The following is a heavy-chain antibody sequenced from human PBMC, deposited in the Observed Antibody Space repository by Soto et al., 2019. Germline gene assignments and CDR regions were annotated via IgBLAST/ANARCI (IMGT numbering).Heavy chain of an antibody. CDR3: VRERSGYSYADS. CDR2: ISGSGDRT. V-gene: IGHV3-23*01. D-gene: IGHD5-18*01. J-gene: IGHJ4*02. Sequence: EVQLLDSGGGLVQPGGSLRLSCAASGFTFSDYAMSWLRQPPGKGLEWVSAISGSGDRTYYADSVKGRFTISRDNSKNTLYLQMNSLSAEDSAVYYCVRERSGYSYADSWGQGTLVTVSS. CDR1: GFTFSDYA.